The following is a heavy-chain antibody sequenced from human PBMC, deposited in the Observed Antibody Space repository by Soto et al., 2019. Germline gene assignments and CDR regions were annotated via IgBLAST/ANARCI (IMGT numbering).Heavy chain of an antibody. D-gene: IGHD5-12*01. Sequence: GGSLRLSCAASGFTVSSNYMSWVRQAPGKGLEWVSVIYSGGSTYYADSVKGRFTISRDNSKNTLYLQMNSLRAEDTAVYYCARHGMFGYDYYFDYWGQGTLVTVSS. CDR1: GFTVSSNY. J-gene: IGHJ4*02. V-gene: IGHV3-66*04. CDR3: ARHGMFGYDYYFDY. CDR2: IYSGGST.